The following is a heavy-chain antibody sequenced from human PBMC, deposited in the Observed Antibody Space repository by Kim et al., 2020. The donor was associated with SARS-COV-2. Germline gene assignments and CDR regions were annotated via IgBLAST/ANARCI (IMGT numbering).Heavy chain of an antibody. D-gene: IGHD3-3*01. CDR1: GYSFTSYW. CDR3: ARFRRGFLEYYYGMDV. CDR2: IYPGDSDT. J-gene: IGHJ6*02. Sequence: GESLKISCKGSGYSFTSYWIGWVRQMPGKGLEWMGIIYPGDSDTRYSPSFQGQVTISADKSISTAYLQWSSLKASDTAMYYCARFRRGFLEYYYGMDVWGQGTTVTVSS. V-gene: IGHV5-51*01.